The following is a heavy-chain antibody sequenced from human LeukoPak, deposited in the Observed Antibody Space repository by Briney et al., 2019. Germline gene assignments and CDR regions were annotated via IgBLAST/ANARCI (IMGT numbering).Heavy chain of an antibody. CDR3: ARARLLRYYDWLLYHSNWFDP. V-gene: IGHV1-18*04. CDR1: GYTFTDYY. D-gene: IGHD3-9*01. J-gene: IGHJ5*02. CDR2: ISAYNGNT. Sequence: ASVKVSCKASGYTFTDYYMHWVRQAPGQGLEWMGWISAYNGNTNYAQKLQGRVTMTTDTSTSTAYMELRSLRSDDTAVYYCARARLLRYYDWLLYHSNWFDPWGQGTLVTVSS.